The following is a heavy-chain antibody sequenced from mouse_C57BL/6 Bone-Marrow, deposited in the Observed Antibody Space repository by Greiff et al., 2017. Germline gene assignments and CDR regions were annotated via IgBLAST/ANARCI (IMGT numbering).Heavy chain of an antibody. D-gene: IGHD2-3*01. V-gene: IGHV14-4*01. CDR1: GFNIKDDY. CDR2: IDPENGDT. CDR3: TTDGYYVWFAY. J-gene: IGHJ3*01. Sequence: EVQLQQSGAELVRPGASVKLSCTASGFNIKDDYMHWVKQRPEQGLEWIGWIDPENGDTEYASKFQGKATITADTSSNTAYLQLSSLTSEATAVYYCTTDGYYVWFAYWGQGTLVTVSA.